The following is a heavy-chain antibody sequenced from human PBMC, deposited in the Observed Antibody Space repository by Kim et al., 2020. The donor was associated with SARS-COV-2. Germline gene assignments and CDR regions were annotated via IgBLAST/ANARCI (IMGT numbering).Heavy chain of an antibody. V-gene: IGHV3-23*01. CDR3: AKESDFWSGYYKPYYFDY. J-gene: IGHJ4*02. D-gene: IGHD3-3*01. Sequence: KGRFTISRDKSKNTLYLQMNSLRAEDTAVYYCAKESDFWSGYYKPYYFDYWGQGTLVTVSS.